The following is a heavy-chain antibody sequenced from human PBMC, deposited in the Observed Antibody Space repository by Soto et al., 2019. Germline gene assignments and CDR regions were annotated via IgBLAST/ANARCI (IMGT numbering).Heavy chain of an antibody. V-gene: IGHV3-21*01. CDR1: GFTFSSYS. Sequence: EVQLVESGGGLVKPGGSLRLSCAASGFTFSSYSMNWVRQAPGKGLEWVSSISSSSSYIYYADSVKGRFTISRDNAKNSLYLQMNSLRAEDTAVYYCASDPGYVVVVAATPDYWGQGTLVTVSS. D-gene: IGHD2-15*01. CDR2: ISSSSSYI. J-gene: IGHJ4*02. CDR3: ASDPGYVVVVAATPDY.